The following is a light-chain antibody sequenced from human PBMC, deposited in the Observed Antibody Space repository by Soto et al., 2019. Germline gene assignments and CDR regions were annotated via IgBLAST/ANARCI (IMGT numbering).Light chain of an antibody. V-gene: IGKV3-15*01. Sequence: EIVMTQSPATLSVSPGESATLSCSASQSVTSDLAWYQQKPGQAPRLFIYRASTRATGIPARFSGSGSGTEFTLTISSLQSEDFALYYCQQYEKWPWTFGEGTKVAIK. CDR2: RAS. J-gene: IGKJ1*01. CDR1: QSVTSD. CDR3: QQYEKWPWT.